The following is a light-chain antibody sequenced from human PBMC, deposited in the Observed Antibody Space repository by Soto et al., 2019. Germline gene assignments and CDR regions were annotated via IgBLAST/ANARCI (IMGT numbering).Light chain of an antibody. CDR1: QSISSY. CDR3: QRRCSTAYS. CDR2: AAS. Sequence: DIQMTQSPSSLSASVGDRVTITCRASQSISSYLNWYQQKPGKAPKLLIYAASSLQSGVPSRFSGSGSGTELSLSIRRGQPEDCATYCGQRRCSTAYSCGGGAKLEMK. V-gene: IGKV1-39*01. J-gene: IGKJ2*03.